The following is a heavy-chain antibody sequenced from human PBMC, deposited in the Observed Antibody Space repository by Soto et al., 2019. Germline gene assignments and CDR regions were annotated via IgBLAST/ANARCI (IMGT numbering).Heavy chain of an antibody. V-gene: IGHV3-30*19. CDR2: ISYDGSNK. D-gene: IGHD3-9*01. J-gene: IGHJ4*02. CDR1: GFTFGDSY. Sequence: GGSLRLSCAGSGFTFGDSYMSWIRQAPGKGLAWVAVISYDGSNKYYADSVKGRFTISRDNSKNTLYLQMNSLRAEDTAVYYRARDSGRYFDWPQVGYFDYWGQGTLVTVSS. CDR3: ARDSGRYFDWPQVGYFDY.